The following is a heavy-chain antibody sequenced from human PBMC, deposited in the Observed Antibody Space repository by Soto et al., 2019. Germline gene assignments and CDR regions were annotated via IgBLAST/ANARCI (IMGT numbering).Heavy chain of an antibody. CDR2: IYYSGTT. J-gene: IGHJ3*02. D-gene: IGHD3-10*01. V-gene: IGHV4-31*03. CDR1: GDSINNADYY. CDR3: ARVRGHACDI. Sequence: QVQLQESGPGLVKPSQTLSLNCSVSGDSINNADYYWSWIRQHAGQGLEWIGYIYYSGTTYYNPSLKSRVTISMDTSKNQFSMEMSSVTAADTAVYYCARVRGHACDIRGQGTMVTVSS.